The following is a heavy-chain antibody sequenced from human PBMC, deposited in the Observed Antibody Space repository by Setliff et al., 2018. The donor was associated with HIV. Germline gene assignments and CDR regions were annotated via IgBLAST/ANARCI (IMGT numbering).Heavy chain of an antibody. D-gene: IGHD2-15*01. CDR2: IYYNGDT. V-gene: IGHV4-39*01. CDR3: ARRLVVVAAEDYFDS. CDR1: GASISNSAYF. J-gene: IGHJ4*02. Sequence: PSETLSLTCTVSGASISNSAYFWGWIRQPSGKGLEYIGSIYYNGDTYYNPSLKSRVTISVDTSNNQFSLKLRSVTAADTAVYYCARRLVVVAAEDYFDSWGQGALVTVSS.